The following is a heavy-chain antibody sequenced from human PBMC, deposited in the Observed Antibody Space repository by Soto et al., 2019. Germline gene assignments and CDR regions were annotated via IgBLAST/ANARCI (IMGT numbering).Heavy chain of an antibody. CDR3: AKLVRGITMVRGVIDPPNWFDP. D-gene: IGHD3-10*01. CDR2: INGNGGST. Sequence: PGGSLRLSCSTSGFIFSDYDMHWVRQAPGKGLEYVSGINGNGGSTYYTDSVKGRFTFSRDNSKNTLYLQMNSLRAEDTAVYYCAKLVRGITMVRGVIDPPNWFDPWGQGTLVTV. CDR1: GFIFSDYD. J-gene: IGHJ5*02. V-gene: IGHV3-64*04.